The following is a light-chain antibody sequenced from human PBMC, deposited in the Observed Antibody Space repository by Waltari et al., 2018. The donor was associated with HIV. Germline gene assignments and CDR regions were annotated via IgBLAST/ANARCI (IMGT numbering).Light chain of an antibody. J-gene: IGKJ1*01. Sequence: EILMTPSPATLSVSPGDRATLSCRASQVAGSNLAWYQQKPGQAPRLLIYGASTRATGIPARFSGSGSGTEFTLTISSLQSEDFAVYYCQQYNNWPPWTFGQGTKVEIK. CDR3: QQYNNWPPWT. CDR2: GAS. V-gene: IGKV3-15*01. CDR1: QVAGSN.